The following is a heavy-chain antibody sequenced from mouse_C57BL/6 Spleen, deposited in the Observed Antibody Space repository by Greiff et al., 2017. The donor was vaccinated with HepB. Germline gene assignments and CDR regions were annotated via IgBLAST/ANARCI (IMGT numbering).Heavy chain of an antibody. CDR2: ISNGGGST. Sequence: EVKLVESGGGLVQPGGSLKLSCAASGFTFSDYYMYWVRQTPEKRLEWVAYISNGGGSTYYPDTVKGRFTISRDNAKNTLYLQMSRLKSEDTAMYYCARRETGTKGVHFDYWGQGTTLTVSS. CDR1: GFTFSDYY. CDR3: ARRETGTKGVHFDY. D-gene: IGHD4-1*01. J-gene: IGHJ2*01. V-gene: IGHV5-12*01.